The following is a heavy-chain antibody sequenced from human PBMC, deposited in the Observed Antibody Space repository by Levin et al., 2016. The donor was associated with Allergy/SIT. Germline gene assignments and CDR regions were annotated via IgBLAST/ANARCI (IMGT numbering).Heavy chain of an antibody. CDR2: IYYSGST. Sequence: WIRQPPGKGLEWIGSIYYSGSTYYNPSLKSRVTLSVDTSKNQFSLKLSSVTAADTAVYYCARQFGSYWGTYNYYYYGMDVWGQGTTVTVSS. CDR3: ARQFGSYWGTYNYYYYGMDV. D-gene: IGHD1-26*01. V-gene: IGHV4-39*01. J-gene: IGHJ6*02.